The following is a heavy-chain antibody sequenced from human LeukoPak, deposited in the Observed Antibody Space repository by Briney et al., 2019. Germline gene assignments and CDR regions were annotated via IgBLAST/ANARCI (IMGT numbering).Heavy chain of an antibody. CDR2: IYYSGST. Sequence: PSETLSLTCTVSGGSISSSSYYWGWIRQPPGQGLEWIGSIYYSGSTYYNPSLKSRVTISVDTSKNEFSLKLSSVTAADTAVYYCARDWNRYAYWGQGTLVIVSS. CDR1: GGSISSSSYY. D-gene: IGHD1-1*01. V-gene: IGHV4-39*07. J-gene: IGHJ4*02. CDR3: ARDWNRYAY.